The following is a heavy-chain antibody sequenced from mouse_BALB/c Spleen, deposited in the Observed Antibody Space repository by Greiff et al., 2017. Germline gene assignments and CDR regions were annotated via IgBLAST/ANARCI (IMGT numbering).Heavy chain of an antibody. Sequence: EVQLVESGGGLVKPGGSLKLSCAASGFSFSSYAMSWVRQTPEKRLEWVANISSSGSYTYFPDSVKGRFTISRDNAKNTLYLQMSSLRSEDTAMYYCASLTTGRGFAYWGQGTLVTVSA. D-gene: IGHD1-1*01. CDR2: ISSSGSYT. V-gene: IGHV5-9-3*01. CDR1: GFSFSSYA. J-gene: IGHJ3*01. CDR3: ASLTTGRGFAY.